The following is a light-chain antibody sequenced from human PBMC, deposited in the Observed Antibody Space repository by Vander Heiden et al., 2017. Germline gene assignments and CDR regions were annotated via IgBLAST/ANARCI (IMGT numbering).Light chain of an antibody. CDR1: SPNIGSNY. V-gene: IGLV1-47*02. CDR2: SNN. J-gene: IGLJ3*02. Sequence: QSVLTQPPSASGTPGQWVTISCSGRSPNIGSNYVSWYQQLPGTAPKLLIYSNNQRPSGVPDRFSGSKSGTSASLAISGLRSEDEADYYCAAWDDSLSGQGVFGGGTKLTVL. CDR3: AAWDDSLSGQGV.